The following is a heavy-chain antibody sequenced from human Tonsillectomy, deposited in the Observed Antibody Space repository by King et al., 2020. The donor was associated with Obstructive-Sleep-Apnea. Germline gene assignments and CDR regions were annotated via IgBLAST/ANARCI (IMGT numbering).Heavy chain of an antibody. CDR3: ARGGYYYFDY. V-gene: IGHV4-59*08. Sequence: MQLQESGPGLVKPSETLSLTCTVSGGSIRTYYWSWIRQPPGKGLEWIGYIYYSWGTNYNPPLNSRVTMSVDTSKNQFSLNPSSVTAADTALFYCARGGYYYFDYWGQGTLATVSS. D-gene: IGHD3-22*01. CDR2: IYYSWGT. CDR1: GGSIRTYY. J-gene: IGHJ4*02.